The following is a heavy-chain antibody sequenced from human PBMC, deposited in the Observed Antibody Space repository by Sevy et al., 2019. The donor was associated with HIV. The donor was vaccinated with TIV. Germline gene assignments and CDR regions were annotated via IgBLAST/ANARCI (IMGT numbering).Heavy chain of an antibody. CDR2: VSYDGADT. CDR3: ARFPPQRAFDI. Sequence: GGSLRLSCAASGSTFSNYAMHWVRQTPDRGLEWVAVVSYDGADTSYADSVKGRFTVSRDNSKSTLYLQMHSLGVDDSAVYFCARFPPQRAFDIWGQGTTVTVSS. J-gene: IGHJ3*02. CDR1: GSTFSNYA. V-gene: IGHV3-30*04.